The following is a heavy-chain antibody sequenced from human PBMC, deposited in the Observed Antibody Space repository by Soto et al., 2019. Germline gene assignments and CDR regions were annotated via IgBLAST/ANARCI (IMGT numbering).Heavy chain of an antibody. Sequence: QVQLVESGGGVVQPGRSLRLSCAASGFTFSSYAMHWVRQAPGKGLEWVAVISYDGSNKYYADSVKGRFTISRDNSKNTLYLQMNSLRAEDTAVYYCVGYYDSSGYYRTVDYWGHGTIVTVSS. D-gene: IGHD3-22*01. CDR2: ISYDGSNK. J-gene: IGHJ4*01. V-gene: IGHV3-30-3*01. CDR3: VGYYDSSGYYRTVDY. CDR1: GFTFSSYA.